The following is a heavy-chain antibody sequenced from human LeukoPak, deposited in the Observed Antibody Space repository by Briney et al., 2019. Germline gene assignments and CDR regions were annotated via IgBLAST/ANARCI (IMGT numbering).Heavy chain of an antibody. J-gene: IGHJ4*02. CDR1: GFTFSNYA. Sequence: SGGSLRLSCAASGFTFSNYAMSWVRQAPGKGVEWVSAISGSGGSTYYADSVKGLFTISRDNSKNTLYLQMNSLRAEDTAVYYFAKNSTVVVPATIRYWSQGTLVTVSS. CDR2: ISGSGGST. V-gene: IGHV3-23*01. D-gene: IGHD2-2*01. CDR3: AKNSTVVVPATIRY.